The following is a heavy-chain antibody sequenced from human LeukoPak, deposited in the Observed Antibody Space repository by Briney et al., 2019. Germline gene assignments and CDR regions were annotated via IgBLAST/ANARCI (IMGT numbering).Heavy chain of an antibody. J-gene: IGHJ1*01. V-gene: IGHV3-48*03. CDR1: GFTFSSYE. CDR3: ARGALYDSSGNRYFQP. D-gene: IGHD3-22*01. Sequence: SGGSLRLSCAASGFTFSSYEMNWVRQAPRKGLEWVSYISSSGSTIYYADSVKGRFTISRDNAKNSLYLQMNSLRAEDTAVYYCARGALYDSSGNRYFQPWGQGTLVTVSS. CDR2: ISSSGSTI.